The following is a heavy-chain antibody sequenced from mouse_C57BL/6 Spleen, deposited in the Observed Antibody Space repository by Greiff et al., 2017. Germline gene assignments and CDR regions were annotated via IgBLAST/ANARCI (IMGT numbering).Heavy chain of an antibody. CDR3: AREGIITTVVAPYYYAMDY. CDR1: GFTFSDYG. Sequence: EVQLVESGGGLVKPGGSLKLSCAASGFTFSDYGMHWVRQAPEKGLEWVAYISSGSSTIYYADTVKGRFTISRDNAKNTLFLQMTSLRSEDTAMYYCAREGIITTVVAPYYYAMDYWGQGTSVTVSS. CDR2: ISSGSSTI. D-gene: IGHD1-1*01. J-gene: IGHJ4*01. V-gene: IGHV5-17*01.